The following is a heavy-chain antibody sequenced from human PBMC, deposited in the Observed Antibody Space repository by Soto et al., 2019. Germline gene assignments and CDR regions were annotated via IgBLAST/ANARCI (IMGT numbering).Heavy chain of an antibody. V-gene: IGHV3-30-3*01. CDR1: GFTFSSYV. Sequence: GGSLRLSCEASGFTFSSYVMHWVRQAPGKGPEWVAVTSYDGSNADYADSVRGRFTISRDNSKNTLYLQMNSLRPEDTAVYYCARDRGDKNFWIGYPPGWFDHWGQGTLVTVS. D-gene: IGHD3-3*01. J-gene: IGHJ5*02. CDR3: ARDRGDKNFWIGYPPGWFDH. CDR2: TSYDGSNA.